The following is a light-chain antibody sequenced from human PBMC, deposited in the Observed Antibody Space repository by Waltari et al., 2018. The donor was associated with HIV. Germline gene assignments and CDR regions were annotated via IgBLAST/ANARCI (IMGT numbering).Light chain of an antibody. V-gene: IGLV1-40*01. Sequence: QSVLTQPPSVSGAPGQGVTISCSGSSSNIGSGYDVHWYQQLPGTAPKLLISANSNRPSGVPYRFSGSKSGTAASLAITALQAEDEADYYCQSYDSSLSGLVFGGGTKLTVL. J-gene: IGLJ3*02. CDR3: QSYDSSLSGLV. CDR2: ANS. CDR1: SSNIGSGYD.